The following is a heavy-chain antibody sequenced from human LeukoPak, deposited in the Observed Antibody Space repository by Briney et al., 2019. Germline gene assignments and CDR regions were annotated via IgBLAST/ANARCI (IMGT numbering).Heavy chain of an antibody. CDR2: INVITGYI. J-gene: IGHJ3*02. V-gene: IGHV3-21*01. CDR1: GFTLSGFG. CDR3: ARDRSGSSSVDDAFDI. D-gene: IGHD1-26*01. Sequence: GGSLRLSCAAAGFTLSGFGMNWVRQAPGKGLEWVAYINVITGYIYYADSLKGRFTISRDNAKKSLFLEMNSLRVEDTAVYYCARDRSGSSSVDDAFDIWGQGIMVTVSS.